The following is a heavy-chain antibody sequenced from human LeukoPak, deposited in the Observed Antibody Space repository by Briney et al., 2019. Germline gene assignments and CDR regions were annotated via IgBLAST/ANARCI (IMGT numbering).Heavy chain of an antibody. J-gene: IGHJ4*02. CDR3: AKDSSGSKRQFDY. D-gene: IGHD2-15*01. CDR1: GFTFDDYA. CDR2: VSWNSGSI. Sequence: GRSLRLSCAASGFTFDDYAMHWVRQAPGKGLEWVSGVSWNSGSIGYADSVKGRFTISRDNAKNSLYLQMNSLRAEDTALYYCAKDSSGSKRQFDYWGQGTLVTVSS. V-gene: IGHV3-9*01.